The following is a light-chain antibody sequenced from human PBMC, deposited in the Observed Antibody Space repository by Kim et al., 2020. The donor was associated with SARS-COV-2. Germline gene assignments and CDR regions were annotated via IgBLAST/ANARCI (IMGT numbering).Light chain of an antibody. CDR2: RAS. J-gene: IGKJ3*01. Sequence: DIQMTQPPSTLSAFVGDRVTITCRASQSIDSWLAWYQQEPGKAPKLLIYRASDLESGVPSRFSGSGSGTEFTLTISSLQPDDFATYYCQQYQAYPVTFGGRAKVDIK. CDR3: QQYQAYPVT. CDR1: QSIDSW. V-gene: IGKV1-5*03.